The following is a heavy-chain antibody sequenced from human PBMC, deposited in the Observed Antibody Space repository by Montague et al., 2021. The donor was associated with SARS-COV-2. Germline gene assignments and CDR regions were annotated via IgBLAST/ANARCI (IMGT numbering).Heavy chain of an antibody. Sequence: SETLSLTCNVAGGSMSGYNWSWIRQPPGKGLQWIGSMYNSENTSYNPSLKSRVTISVDTSKKQFSLRLTSVSAADSAKYFCARHRRFGVPVAGGAYFDHWGQGTQVTVSS. CDR2: MYNSENT. V-gene: IGHV4-59*08. CDR3: ARHRRFGVPVAGGAYFDH. D-gene: IGHD6-19*01. CDR1: GGSMSGYN. J-gene: IGHJ4*02.